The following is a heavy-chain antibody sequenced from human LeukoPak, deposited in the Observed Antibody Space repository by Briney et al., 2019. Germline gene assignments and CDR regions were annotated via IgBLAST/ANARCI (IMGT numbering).Heavy chain of an antibody. V-gene: IGHV3-48*01. CDR3: AKDLELERGMADYFDY. J-gene: IGHJ4*02. Sequence: QPGGSLRLSCAASGFTFSSYSMNWVRQAPGKGLEWVSYISGSSSSIKYADSVKGRFTISRDNSKNTLYLQMHSLRAEDTAVYYCAKDLELERGMADYFDYWGQGTLVTVSS. CDR2: ISGSSSSI. D-gene: IGHD1-1*01. CDR1: GFTFSSYS.